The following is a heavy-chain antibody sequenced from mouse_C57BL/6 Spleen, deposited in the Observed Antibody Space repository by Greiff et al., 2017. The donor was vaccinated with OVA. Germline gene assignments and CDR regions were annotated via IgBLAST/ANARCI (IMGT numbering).Heavy chain of an antibody. J-gene: IGHJ2*01. CDR3: ARWELGPLYYFDD. CDR2: IYPGDGDT. V-gene: IGHV1-80*01. D-gene: IGHD4-1*01. CDR1: GYAFSSYW. Sequence: QVQLQQSGAELVKPGASVKISCKASGYAFSSYWMNWVKQRPGKGLEWIGQIYPGDGDTNYNGKFKGKATLTADKSSSTAYMQLSSLTSEDSAVYYCARWELGPLYYFDDWGQGTTLTVSS.